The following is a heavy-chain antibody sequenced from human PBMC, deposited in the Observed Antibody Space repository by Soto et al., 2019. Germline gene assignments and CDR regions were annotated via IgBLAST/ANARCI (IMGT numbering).Heavy chain of an antibody. CDR1: GFIFSGSG. J-gene: IGHJ5*01. V-gene: IGHV3-30*03. CDR3: ARWVGGSMYDNSGKYDS. Sequence: SGGGVAQPGRSLRLTCAASGFIFSGSGMHWVRQAPGKGLEWVALISYDGSRTYYADSVRDRFTISRDNGQNTLYLQMNSLRAEDTAVYFCARWVGGSMYDNSGKYDSWGQGTLVIVSS. CDR2: ISYDGSRT. D-gene: IGHD3-22*01.